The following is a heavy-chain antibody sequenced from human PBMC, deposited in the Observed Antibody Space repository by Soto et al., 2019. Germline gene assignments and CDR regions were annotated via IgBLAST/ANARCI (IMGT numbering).Heavy chain of an antibody. D-gene: IGHD6-19*01. CDR2: INPSGGST. Sequence: ASVKVSCKASGYTFTSYYMHWVRQAPGQGLEWMGIINPSGGSTSYAQKFQGRVTMTRDTSTSTVYMELSSLRSEDTAVYYCARVRPVAGIGLNNWFDPWGQGTLVTVSS. J-gene: IGHJ5*02. CDR1: GYTFTSYY. V-gene: IGHV1-46*03. CDR3: ARVRPVAGIGLNNWFDP.